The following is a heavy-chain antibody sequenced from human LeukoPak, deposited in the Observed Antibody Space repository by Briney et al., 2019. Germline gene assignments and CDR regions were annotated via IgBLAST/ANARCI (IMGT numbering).Heavy chain of an antibody. CDR2: IWYDGSNK. CDR1: GFTFSSYG. V-gene: IGHV3-33*01. Sequence: GRSLRLSCAASGFTFSSYGMHWVRQAPGKGLEWVAVIWYDGSNKYYADSVKGRFTISRDNSKNTLYLQMNSLRAEDTAVYFCARGLSWAFDIWGQGAAVTVSS. CDR3: ARGLSWAFDI. J-gene: IGHJ3*02. D-gene: IGHD2/OR15-2a*01.